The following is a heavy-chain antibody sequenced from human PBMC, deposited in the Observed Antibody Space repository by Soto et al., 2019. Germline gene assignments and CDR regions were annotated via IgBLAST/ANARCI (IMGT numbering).Heavy chain of an antibody. CDR3: ARDKITGLFDY. CDR2: INHSGST. J-gene: IGHJ4*02. D-gene: IGHD2-8*02. Sequence: SETLSLTCAVYGGSFSGYYWTWIRQPPGTGLEWIGEINHSGSTNYNPSLKSRVTISVDTSKNQFSLKLTSVTAADTAVYYCARDKITGLFDYGGKGTLITVPS. V-gene: IGHV4-34*01. CDR1: GGSFSGYY.